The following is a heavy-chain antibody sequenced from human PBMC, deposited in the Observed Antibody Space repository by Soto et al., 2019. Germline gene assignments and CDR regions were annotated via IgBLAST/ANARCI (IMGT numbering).Heavy chain of an antibody. J-gene: IGHJ3*02. CDR3: ARVSFPGYCSSTSCPHDAFDI. CDR2: INPSSGST. D-gene: IGHD2-2*01. Sequence: ASVKVSCKASGYTFTSYYMHWVRQAPGQRLEWMGIINPSSGSTNYSQKFQGRVTITAYKSTSTAYMELSSLRSEDTAVYYCARVSFPGYCSSTSCPHDAFDIWGQGTMVTLS. CDR1: GYTFTSYY. V-gene: IGHV1-46*01.